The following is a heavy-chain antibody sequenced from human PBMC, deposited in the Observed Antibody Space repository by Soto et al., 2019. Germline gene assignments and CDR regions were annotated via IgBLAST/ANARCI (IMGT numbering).Heavy chain of an antibody. V-gene: IGHV1-2*04. D-gene: IGHD5-12*01. Sequence: GASVKVSCKASGYTFTGYYMHWVRQAPGQGLEWMGWINPNSGGTNYAQKFQGWVTMTRDTSISTAYMELSRLRSDDTAVYYCARDRYHSGYDYDYYFDYWGQGTLVTVSS. CDR2: INPNSGGT. CDR1: GYTFTGYY. J-gene: IGHJ4*02. CDR3: ARDRYHSGYDYDYYFDY.